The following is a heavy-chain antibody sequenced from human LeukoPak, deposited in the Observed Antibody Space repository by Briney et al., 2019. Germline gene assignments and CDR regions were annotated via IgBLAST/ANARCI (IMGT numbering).Heavy chain of an antibody. V-gene: IGHV3-23*01. Sequence: GGSLRLSCAASGFTFSSYAMSWVRQAPGKGLEWVSAISGSGGSTYYADSVKGRFTISRDNSKNTLYLQMNSLRAEDTAVYYCAKARPIFGVVTSRRGWYFAYWGQGTLVTVSS. D-gene: IGHD3-3*01. CDR3: AKARPIFGVVTSRRGWYFAY. J-gene: IGHJ4*02. CDR1: GFTFSSYA. CDR2: ISGSGGST.